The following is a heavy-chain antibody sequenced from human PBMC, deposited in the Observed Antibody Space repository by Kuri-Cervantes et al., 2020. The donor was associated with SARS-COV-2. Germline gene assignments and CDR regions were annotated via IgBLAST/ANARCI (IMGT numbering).Heavy chain of an antibody. Sequence: SVKVSCKASGGTFSSYAISWVRQAPGQGLEWMGGIIPIFGTANYAQKFQGRVTITADESTSAAYMELSSLRSEDTAVYYCARDRRGATRPDAFDIWGQGTMVTVSS. D-gene: IGHD3-10*01. V-gene: IGHV1-69*13. CDR1: GGTFSSYA. CDR3: ARDRRGATRPDAFDI. J-gene: IGHJ3*02. CDR2: IIPIFGTA.